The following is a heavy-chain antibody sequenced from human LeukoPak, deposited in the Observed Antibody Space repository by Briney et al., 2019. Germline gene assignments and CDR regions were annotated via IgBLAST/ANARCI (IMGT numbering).Heavy chain of an antibody. D-gene: IGHD3-22*01. CDR2: ISAYHGNT. V-gene: IGHV1-18*04. J-gene: IGHJ5*02. CDR1: GYTFTSYY. CDR3: ARDQYYDSKGWFDP. Sequence: ASVKVSCKASGYTFTSYYMHWVRQAPGQGVEWMGWISAYHGNTNYAQKLQGRVTLTTDTSTSTAYMELRSLRSDNTAVYYCARDQYYDSKGWFDPWGQGTLVTVSS.